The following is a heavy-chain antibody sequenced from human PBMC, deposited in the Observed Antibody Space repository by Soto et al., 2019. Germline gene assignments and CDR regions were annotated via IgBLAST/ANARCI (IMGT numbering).Heavy chain of an antibody. D-gene: IGHD1-26*01. CDR1: GGSITSSGYC. CDR3: TRRAVSGSHSDY. Sequence: QLQLQESGPGLVKPSETLSLTCTVSGGSITSSGYCWAWIRQPPGKGLEWIATICYSGSTYYNPSLTSRVTMSVDTSKNQFSLKLTSVNDADTAVYYCTRRAVSGSHSDYWGQGILVTVSS. J-gene: IGHJ4*02. CDR2: ICYSGST. V-gene: IGHV4-39*01.